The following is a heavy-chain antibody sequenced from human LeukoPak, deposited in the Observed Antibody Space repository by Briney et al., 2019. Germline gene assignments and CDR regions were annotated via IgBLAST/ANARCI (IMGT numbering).Heavy chain of an antibody. CDR3: AKGLLGYSYYFDY. CDR2: ISGSGGST. Sequence: PGGSLRLSCTASGFTFSNSGMSWVRQAPGKGLEWVSVISGSGGSTYYADSVKGRFTISRDNSKNTLYLQINSLRAEDAAVYYCAKGLLGYSYYFDYWGQGTRVTVSS. J-gene: IGHJ4*02. V-gene: IGHV3-23*01. CDR1: GFTFSNSG. D-gene: IGHD3-22*01.